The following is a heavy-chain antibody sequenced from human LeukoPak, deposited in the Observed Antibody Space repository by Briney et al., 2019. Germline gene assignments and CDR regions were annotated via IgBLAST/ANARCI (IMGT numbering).Heavy chain of an antibody. V-gene: IGHV3-15*07. J-gene: IGHJ4*02. Sequence: GGSLRLSCAASGFTFTNAWMNWVRQAPGKGLEWVGRIKANTDGGTTDYATPVKGRFTISRDDSQNTLYLQMNSLRAEDTAVYYCARAERFLEWFSDYWGQGTLVTVSS. CDR1: GFTFTNAW. CDR2: IKANTDGGTT. CDR3: ARAERFLEWFSDY. D-gene: IGHD3-3*01.